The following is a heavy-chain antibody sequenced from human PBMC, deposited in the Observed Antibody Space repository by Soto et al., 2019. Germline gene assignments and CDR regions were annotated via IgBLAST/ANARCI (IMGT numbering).Heavy chain of an antibody. CDR2: IYYSGST. CDR1: GGSISSGGYY. D-gene: IGHD3-9*01. Sequence: SETLSLTCTVSGGSISSGGYYWSWIRQHPGKGLEWIGYIYYSGSTYYNPSLKSRVTISVDTSKNQFSLKLSSVTAADTAVYYCARERGYYDILTGYLAPYYYMDVWGKGTTVTVSS. CDR3: ARERGYYDILTGYLAPYYYMDV. V-gene: IGHV4-31*03. J-gene: IGHJ6*03.